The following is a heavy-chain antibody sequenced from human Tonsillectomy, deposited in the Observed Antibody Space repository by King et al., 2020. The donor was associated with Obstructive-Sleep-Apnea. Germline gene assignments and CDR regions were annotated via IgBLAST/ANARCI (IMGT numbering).Heavy chain of an antibody. CDR2: IKSKTAGGTA. V-gene: IGHV3-15*01. D-gene: IGHD1-26*01. CDR1: GCTFSSVW. J-gene: IGHJ4*02. CDR3: TTLRWPTTS. Sequence: VQLVESGGGLVKPGGSRRLSCVGLGCTFSSVWLSVVRLHPGKGLEWVGLIKSKTAGGTADYASPVKGRFTISRDDSKTTLYLPMISLRAEDTAVYYCTTLRWPTTSWGQGTLVTVSS.